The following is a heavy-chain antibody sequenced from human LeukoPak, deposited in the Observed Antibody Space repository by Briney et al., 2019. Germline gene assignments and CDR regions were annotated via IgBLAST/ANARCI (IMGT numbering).Heavy chain of an antibody. V-gene: IGHV1-69*13. J-gene: IGHJ5*02. CDR2: IIPIFGTA. CDR3: ARDRFPAPYCGGDCYNWLDP. CDR1: RCTFSSYA. Sequence: SSVNVSCKASRCTFSSYAISWVRQAPGQGLDWMGGIIPIFGTANYAQKYQGRVTIPADEYTSTAYMQLRSLRSEDTAVYYCARDRFPAPYCGGDCYNWLDPWGQGTLVTVSS. D-gene: IGHD2-21*02.